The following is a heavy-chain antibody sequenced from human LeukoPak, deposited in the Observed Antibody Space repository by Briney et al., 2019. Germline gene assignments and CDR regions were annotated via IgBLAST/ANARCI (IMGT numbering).Heavy chain of an antibody. CDR2: IYTSGST. CDR1: GGSISSGSYY. D-gene: IGHD6-13*01. V-gene: IGHV4-61*02. Sequence: SETLSLTCTVSGGSISSGSYYWSWIRQPAGKGLEWIGRIYTSGSTNYNPSLKSRVTISVDTSKNQFSLKLSSVTAADTAVYYCARERSSREIDYWGQGTLVTVSS. CDR3: ARERSSREIDY. J-gene: IGHJ4*02.